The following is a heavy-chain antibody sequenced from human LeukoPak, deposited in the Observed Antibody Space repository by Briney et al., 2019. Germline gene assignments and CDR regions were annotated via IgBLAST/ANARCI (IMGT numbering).Heavy chain of an antibody. Sequence: ASVKVSCKASGYTFTNYYMHWVRQAPGQGLEWMGIINPSGGSTSYAQNLQGRVTMARDTSTSTVYMELSSLRSEDTAVYYCATWGSSSSPLPTMDVWGQGTTVTVSS. J-gene: IGHJ6*02. CDR3: ATWGSSSSPLPTMDV. V-gene: IGHV1-46*01. D-gene: IGHD6-13*01. CDR1: GYTFTNYY. CDR2: INPSGGST.